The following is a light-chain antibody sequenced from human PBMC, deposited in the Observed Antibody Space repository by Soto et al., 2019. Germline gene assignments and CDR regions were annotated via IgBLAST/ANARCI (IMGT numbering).Light chain of an antibody. V-gene: IGLV2-23*01. Sequence: QYALTQPASVSGSPGQSTTISCTGTSSDIGIYNLVSWYQHHPGKAPKLMISEGTKRPSGVSNRFSGSKSGSTASLTISGLQAEDEADYYCCAYTGSAYVFGTGTKVTVL. J-gene: IGLJ1*01. CDR3: CAYTGSAYV. CDR1: SSDIGIYNL. CDR2: EGT.